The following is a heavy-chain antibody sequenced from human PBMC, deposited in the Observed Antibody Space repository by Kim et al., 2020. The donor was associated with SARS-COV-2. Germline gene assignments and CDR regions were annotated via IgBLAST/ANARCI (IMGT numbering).Heavy chain of an antibody. V-gene: IGHV3-30*18. CDR1: GFTFSSYG. J-gene: IGHJ5*02. Sequence: GGSLRLSCAASGFTFSSYGMHWVRQAPGKGLEWVAVISYDGSNKYYADSVKGRFTISRDNSKNTLYLQMNSLRAEDTAVYYCAKGETYYYDSSGYYGGYNWFDPWGQGTLVTVSS. CDR3: AKGETYYYDSSGYYGGYNWFDP. D-gene: IGHD3-22*01. CDR2: ISYDGSNK.